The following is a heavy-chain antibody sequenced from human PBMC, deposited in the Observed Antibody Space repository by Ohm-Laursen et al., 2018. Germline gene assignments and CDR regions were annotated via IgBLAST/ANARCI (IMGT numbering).Heavy chain of an antibody. D-gene: IGHD5-12*01. J-gene: IGHJ3*02. CDR3: ARDESSGYDDAFDI. Sequence: GSLRLSCAASGFTFSSYSMNWVRQAPGKGLEWVSSISSSSSYIYYADSVKGRFTISRDNAKNSLYLQMNSLRAEGTAVYYCARDESSGYDDAFDIWGQGTMVTVSS. CDR2: ISSSSSYI. CDR1: GFTFSSYS. V-gene: IGHV3-21*01.